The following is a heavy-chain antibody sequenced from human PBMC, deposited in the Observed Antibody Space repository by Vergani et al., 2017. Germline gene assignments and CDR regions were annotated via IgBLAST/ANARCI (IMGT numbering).Heavy chain of an antibody. D-gene: IGHD3-9*01. CDR1: GYTFSNYY. J-gene: IGHJ4*02. Sequence: QVQVVQSGAEVKKSGASVKVSCKTSGYTFSNYYIHWVRQAPGQGLEWMGIINPSGGHTNYAQKFQGRVTMTRDTSTSTVYMALSSLRSEDTAVYYCARGDYGILTGYRYWGQGTLVTVSA. CDR3: ARGDYGILTGYRY. CDR2: INPSGGHT. V-gene: IGHV1-46*03.